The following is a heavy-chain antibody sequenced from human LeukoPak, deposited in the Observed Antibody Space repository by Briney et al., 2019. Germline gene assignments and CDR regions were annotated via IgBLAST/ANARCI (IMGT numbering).Heavy chain of an antibody. D-gene: IGHD2-2*01. CDR2: INHSGST. J-gene: IGHJ4*02. CDR1: GGSFSGYY. V-gene: IGHV4-34*01. CDR3: ARGIVVVPAAYDY. Sequence: NPSETLSLTRAVYGGSFSGYYWSWIRQPPGKGLEWIGEINHSGSTNYNPSLKSRVTISVDTSKNQFSLKLSSVTAADTAVYYCARGIVVVPAAYDYWGQGTLVTVSS.